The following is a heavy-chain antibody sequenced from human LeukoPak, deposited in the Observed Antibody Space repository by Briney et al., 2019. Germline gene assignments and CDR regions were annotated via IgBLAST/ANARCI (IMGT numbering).Heavy chain of an antibody. Sequence: PSETLSLTCTVSGGSISSYYWSWIRQPPGKGLEWIGYIYYSGSTNYNPSLKSRVTISVDTSKNQFSLKLSSVTAADTAVYYCARDVPDYDILTGYYREGWFDPWGQGTLVTVSS. CDR1: GGSISSYY. V-gene: IGHV4-59*01. J-gene: IGHJ5*02. D-gene: IGHD3-9*01. CDR3: ARDVPDYDILTGYYREGWFDP. CDR2: IYYSGST.